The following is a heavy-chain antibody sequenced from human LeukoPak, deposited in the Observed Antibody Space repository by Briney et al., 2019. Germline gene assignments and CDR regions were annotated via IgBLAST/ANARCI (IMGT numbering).Heavy chain of an antibody. D-gene: IGHD5-24*01. Sequence: ASVKVSCKASGYTFTGYYMHWVRQAPGQGLEWMGRINPNSGGTNYAQKFQGRVTMTRDTSISTAYMELSRLRSDDTAVYYCARRARDGYSNDGFDIWGQGTMATVSS. V-gene: IGHV1-2*06. CDR1: GYTFTGYY. J-gene: IGHJ3*02. CDR3: ARRARDGYSNDGFDI. CDR2: INPNSGGT.